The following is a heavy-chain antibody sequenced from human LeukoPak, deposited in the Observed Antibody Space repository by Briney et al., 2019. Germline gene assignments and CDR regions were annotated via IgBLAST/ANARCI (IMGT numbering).Heavy chain of an antibody. Sequence: GGSLRLSCAASGFTFSTYWMHWVRQAPGKGLVGVSRINSDGSSTVYADSVNGRFTISRDNAKHTLYLQMNSLRAGDTAVYYCARDLFYDGSGFYASDSWGQGTLVTVSS. CDR1: GFTFSTYW. D-gene: IGHD3-22*01. CDR3: ARDLFYDGSGFYASDS. V-gene: IGHV3-74*01. J-gene: IGHJ4*02. CDR2: INSDGSST.